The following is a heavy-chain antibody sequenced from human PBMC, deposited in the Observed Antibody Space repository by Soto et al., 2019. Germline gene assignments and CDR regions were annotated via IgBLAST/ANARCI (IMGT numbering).Heavy chain of an antibody. J-gene: IGHJ5*02. D-gene: IGHD1-26*01. Sequence: QVQLVQSGAEVKKPGALVKVSCKASGYTFTSYGISWVRQAPGQGLEWMGWTSAYNGNTNYAQKLQGIVTMTTDTSTRTAYMELRSLSSDDTAVYYCASGSPPRLVGATSWFDPWGQGTLVTVSS. CDR2: TSAYNGNT. V-gene: IGHV1-18*01. CDR1: GYTFTSYG. CDR3: ASGSPPRLVGATSWFDP.